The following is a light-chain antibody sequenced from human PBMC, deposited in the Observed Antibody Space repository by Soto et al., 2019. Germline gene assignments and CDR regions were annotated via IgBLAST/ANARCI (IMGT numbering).Light chain of an antibody. CDR1: QRVSSN. Sequence: EVVMTQSPVTLSVSPGERATLSCRASQRVSSNLAWYQQKPGQAPCLLIYGASTRATGIPARFSGSGSGTEFTLTISSLQSEDFAVYYCQQYNNWPRTFGQGTKLELK. CDR3: QQYNNWPRT. V-gene: IGKV3-15*01. J-gene: IGKJ2*01. CDR2: GAS.